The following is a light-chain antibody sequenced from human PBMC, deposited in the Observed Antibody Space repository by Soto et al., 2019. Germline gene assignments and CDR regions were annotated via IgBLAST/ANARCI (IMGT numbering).Light chain of an antibody. CDR3: QQYGNSPPGT. Sequence: EIVLTQSPGTLYFSPGERATLSCRASQSVGNSHVAWYQQRRGLPPRLLIYGASNRATGIPDRFSGSGSGADFTLTISRLEPEDFAVYFCQQYGNSPPGTFGQGTRL. CDR2: GAS. CDR1: QSVGNSH. J-gene: IGKJ5*01. V-gene: IGKV3-20*01.